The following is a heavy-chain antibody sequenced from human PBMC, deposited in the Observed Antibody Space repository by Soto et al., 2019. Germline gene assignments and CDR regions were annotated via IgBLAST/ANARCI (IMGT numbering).Heavy chain of an antibody. J-gene: IGHJ4*02. CDR3: ARDPKATVTTRPTYYFDY. Sequence: QVQLVQSGAEVKKPGASVKVSCKASGYTFTSYYMHWVRQAPGQGLEWMGIINPSGGSTSYAQKFQGRVTMTRDTATSTVYMELSSLRSEDTAVYYCARDPKATVTTRPTYYFDYWGQGTLVTVSS. CDR2: INPSGGST. V-gene: IGHV1-46*01. D-gene: IGHD4-4*01. CDR1: GYTFTSYY.